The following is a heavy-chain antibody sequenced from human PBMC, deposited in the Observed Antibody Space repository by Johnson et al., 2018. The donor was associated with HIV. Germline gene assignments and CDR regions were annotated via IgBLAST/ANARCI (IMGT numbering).Heavy chain of an antibody. D-gene: IGHD6-13*01. V-gene: IGHV3-48*03. CDR1: GFTFDVYA. J-gene: IGHJ3*02. CDR3: ARFRVQAAAGRGDAFDI. Sequence: VQLVESGGGLVQPGRSLRLSCAASGFTFDVYAMHWVRQAPGKGLEWVSYISSSGSTIYYADSVKGRFPIPRDNAKNSLYLQMNSRRAEDTAVYSCARFRVQAAAGRGDAFDIWGQGTMVTVSS. CDR2: ISSSGSTI.